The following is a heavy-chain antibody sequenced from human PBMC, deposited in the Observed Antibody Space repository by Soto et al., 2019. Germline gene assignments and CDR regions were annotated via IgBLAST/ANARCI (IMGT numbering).Heavy chain of an antibody. Sequence: ELQLVESGGGLVQPGGSLRLSCAASGFSVSINYVNWVRQAPGKGLEWVSVIYSGGTTHYADSVKGRFTISRDTSKNTLYLQMNSLRVEDTAVYYCAGDSTDGDFVDAFDVWGQGTMVTASS. J-gene: IGHJ3*01. V-gene: IGHV3-66*01. CDR3: AGDSTDGDFVDAFDV. CDR1: GFSVSINY. CDR2: IYSGGTT. D-gene: IGHD4-17*01.